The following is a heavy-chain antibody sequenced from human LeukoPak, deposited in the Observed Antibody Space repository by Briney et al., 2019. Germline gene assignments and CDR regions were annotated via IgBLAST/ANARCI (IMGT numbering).Heavy chain of an antibody. CDR2: INPTTGDT. Sequence: ASVKVSCXASGYTFTGYHIHWVRQAPGQGLEWMGRINPTTGDTNFAQKFQGRVTMTRDTSITTAYMEVSSLRPDDTAMYFCARDQGSLSRSWYTGYWGQGTQVTVSS. D-gene: IGHD6-13*01. CDR3: ARDQGSLSRSWYTGY. V-gene: IGHV1-2*06. J-gene: IGHJ4*02. CDR1: GYTFTGYH.